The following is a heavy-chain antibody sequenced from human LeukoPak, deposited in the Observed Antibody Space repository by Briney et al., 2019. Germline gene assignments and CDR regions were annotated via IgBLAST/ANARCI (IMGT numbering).Heavy chain of an antibody. CDR1: GGSISSYY. Sequence: SETLSLTCTVSGGSISSYYWSWIRQPPGKGLEWIGYVYYSGSTNYNPSLKSRVTISVDTSKNQFSLKLSSVTAADTAVYYCAGPGGYSYGHQNWFDPWGQGTLVTVSS. D-gene: IGHD5-18*01. CDR2: VYYSGST. V-gene: IGHV4-59*01. J-gene: IGHJ5*02. CDR3: AGPGGYSYGHQNWFDP.